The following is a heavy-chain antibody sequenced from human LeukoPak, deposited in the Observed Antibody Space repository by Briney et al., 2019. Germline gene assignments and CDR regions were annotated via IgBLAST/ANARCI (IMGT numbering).Heavy chain of an antibody. CDR1: GFTFSDYY. V-gene: IGHV3-66*01. D-gene: IGHD5-24*01. J-gene: IGHJ4*02. CDR2: IYSGGST. CDR3: ARGWLQPEAGY. Sequence: GGSLRLSCAASGFTFSDYYMNWVRQAPGKGLEWVSVIYSGGSTYYADSVKGRFTISRDNSKNTLYLQMNSLRAEDTAVYYCARGWLQPEAGYWGQGTRVTVSS.